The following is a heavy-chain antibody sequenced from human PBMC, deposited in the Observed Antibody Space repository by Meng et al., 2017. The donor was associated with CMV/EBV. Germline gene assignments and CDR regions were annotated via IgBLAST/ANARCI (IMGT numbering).Heavy chain of an antibody. V-gene: IGHV1-2*02. J-gene: IGHJ4*02. CDR1: GGTFSNYA. Sequence: ASVKVSCEASGGTFSNYAISWVRQAPGQGLEWMGGVIPNSGGTNYAQKFQGRVTMIRDTSISTAYMELSRLRSDDTAVYYCARVTFNRNIVVVPAAMVYWGQGTLVTVSS. CDR3: ARVTFNRNIVVVPAAMVY. CDR2: VIPNSGGT. D-gene: IGHD2-2*01.